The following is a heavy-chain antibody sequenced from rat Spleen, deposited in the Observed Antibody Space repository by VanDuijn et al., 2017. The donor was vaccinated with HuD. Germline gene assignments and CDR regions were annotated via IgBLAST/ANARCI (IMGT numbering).Heavy chain of an antibody. CDR1: GFSLTTYD. CDR2: IWGDGNT. J-gene: IGHJ2*01. Sequence: QVQLKESGPGLVQPSQTLSLTCTVSGFSLTTYDVHWVRQPPGKGLEWMGGIWGDGNTAYISALKSRLSISRDTSKSQVFLKMNSLQTADTATYFCSRDDHGYNFDYWGQGVMVTVSS. V-gene: IGHV2-1*01. CDR3: SRDDHGYNFDY. D-gene: IGHD1-9*01.